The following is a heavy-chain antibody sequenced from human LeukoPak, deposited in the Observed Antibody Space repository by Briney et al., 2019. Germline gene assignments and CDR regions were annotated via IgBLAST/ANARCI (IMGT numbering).Heavy chain of an antibody. CDR1: GYTFTNYG. D-gene: IGHD3-16*02. Sequence: ATVKVSCKADGYTFTNYGISWVRQALGQGLEWVGWISVYNGNTNYEQKFQGKVTMTTDTSTSTAYMKLRSLRSDDMAMYYCARGGYYHWGSYPPYYFDYWGQGTLVTVSS. J-gene: IGHJ4*02. CDR2: ISVYNGNT. CDR3: ARGGYYHWGSYPPYYFDY. V-gene: IGHV1-18*03.